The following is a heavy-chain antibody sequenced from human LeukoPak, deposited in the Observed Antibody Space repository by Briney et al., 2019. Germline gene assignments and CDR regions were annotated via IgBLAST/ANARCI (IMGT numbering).Heavy chain of an antibody. D-gene: IGHD6-13*01. CDR2: IYYSGST. CDR3: ARDLGYHAFDI. J-gene: IGHJ3*02. CDR1: GGSISSYY. V-gene: IGHV4-59*01. Sequence: SETLSLTCTVSGGSISSYYWSWIRQPPGKGLEWIGYIYYSGSTNYNPSLKSRVTISVDTSKNQFSLKLSSVTAADTAVYYCARDLGYHAFDIWGQGTMVTVSS.